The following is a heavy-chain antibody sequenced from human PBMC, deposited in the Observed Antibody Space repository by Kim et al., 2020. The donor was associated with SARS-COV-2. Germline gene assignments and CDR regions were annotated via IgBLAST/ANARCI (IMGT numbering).Heavy chain of an antibody. CDR2: IKSKTDGGTT. V-gene: IGHV3-15*01. D-gene: IGHD3-16*02. CDR3: TGDDYLWGTYRP. Sequence: GGSLRLSCAASGFIFKNAWMSWVRQAPGKGLEWIGHIKSKTDGGTTDYAAPVKGRFTISRDDSKNTLFPQMNSLKIEDTAVYFCTGDDYLWGTYRPWGQGTLVTVSS. CDR1: GFIFKNAW. J-gene: IGHJ4*02.